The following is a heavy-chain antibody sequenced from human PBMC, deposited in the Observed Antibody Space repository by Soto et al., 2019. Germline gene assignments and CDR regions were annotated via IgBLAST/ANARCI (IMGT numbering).Heavy chain of an antibody. J-gene: IGHJ2*01. Sequence: QVQLQQWGAGLLKPSETLSLTCAVYGGSFSGYYWSWIRQPPGKGLEWIGEINHSGSTNYNPSLKSRVTISVDTSKNQISLKLSSVTAADTAVYYCARGRLRYFDLWGRGTLVTVSS. CDR3: ARGRLRYFDL. CDR2: INHSGST. CDR1: GGSFSGYY. V-gene: IGHV4-34*01.